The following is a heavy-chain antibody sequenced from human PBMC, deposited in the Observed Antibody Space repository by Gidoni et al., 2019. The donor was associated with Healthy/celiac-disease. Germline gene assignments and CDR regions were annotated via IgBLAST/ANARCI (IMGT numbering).Heavy chain of an antibody. V-gene: IGHV1-69*08. CDR1: GRTFSSLT. CDR3: ARDPADIVVVPAEFAFDI. J-gene: IGHJ3*02. D-gene: IGHD2-2*01. Sequence: QVQLVQSGAEVKKPGSSVKVYCKASGRTFSSLTISWVRQAPGQGLEWMGRIIPILGIANYAQKFQGRVTITADKSTSTAYMELSSLRSEDTAVYYCARDPADIVVVPAEFAFDIWGQGTMVTVSS. CDR2: IIPILGIA.